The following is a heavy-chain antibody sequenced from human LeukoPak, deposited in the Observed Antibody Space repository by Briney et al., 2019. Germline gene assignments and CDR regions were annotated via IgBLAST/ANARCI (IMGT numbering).Heavy chain of an antibody. V-gene: IGHV3-21*01. J-gene: IGHJ4*02. Sequence: GGSLRLSCAASGFTFSSYSMNWVRQAPGKGLEWVSSISSSSYIYHADSVKGRFTISRDNAKNSLYLQMNSLRAEDTAVYYCARVGGSYYLDYWGQGTLVTVSS. D-gene: IGHD1-26*01. CDR1: GFTFSSYS. CDR3: ARVGGSYYLDY. CDR2: ISSSSYI.